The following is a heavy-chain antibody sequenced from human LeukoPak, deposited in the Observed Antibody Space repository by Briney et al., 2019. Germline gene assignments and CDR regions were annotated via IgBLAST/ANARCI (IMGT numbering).Heavy chain of an antibody. J-gene: IGHJ4*02. D-gene: IGHD1-26*01. Sequence: GESLKISCKVSGYSFTSYWIGWVRQMPGKGLEWMGIIYPGDSDTRYSPSFQGQVTISADKSISTAYLQWSSLKASDTAVYYCARHRGLVGSPREADYWGQGTLVTVSS. CDR1: GYSFTSYW. V-gene: IGHV5-51*01. CDR3: ARHRGLVGSPREADY. CDR2: IYPGDSDT.